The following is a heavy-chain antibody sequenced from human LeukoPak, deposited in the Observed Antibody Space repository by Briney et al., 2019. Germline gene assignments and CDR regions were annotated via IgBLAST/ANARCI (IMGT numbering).Heavy chain of an antibody. CDR1: GYTFTGYY. J-gene: IGHJ5*02. Sequence: GASVKVSCKASGYTFTGYYMHWVRQAPGQGLEWMGWINPNSGGTNYAQKFQGRVTFTRDTSISTAYMAMSRLRSDDTAVYYCARDMEGILTGYSWFDPWGQGTLVTVSS. CDR2: INPNSGGT. D-gene: IGHD3-9*01. CDR3: ARDMEGILTGYSWFDP. V-gene: IGHV1-2*02.